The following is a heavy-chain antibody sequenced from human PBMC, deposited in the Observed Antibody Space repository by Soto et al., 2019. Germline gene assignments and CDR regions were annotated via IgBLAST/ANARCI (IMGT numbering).Heavy chain of an antibody. Sequence: QVQLQESGPGLVKPSQTLSLTCTVSGGSISSGGYYWSWIRQHPGKGLEWIGYIYYSGSTYYNPSLKSRITIPVDTSKNQFSLKLSSVTAADTAVYYCARDPGGGSYLDYWGQGTLVTVSS. V-gene: IGHV4-31*03. CDR1: GGSISSGGYY. J-gene: IGHJ4*02. CDR3: ARDPGGGSYLDY. D-gene: IGHD2-15*01. CDR2: IYYSGST.